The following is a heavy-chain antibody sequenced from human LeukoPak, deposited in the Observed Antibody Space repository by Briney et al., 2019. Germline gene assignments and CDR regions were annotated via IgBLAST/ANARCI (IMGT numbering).Heavy chain of an antibody. Sequence: ASVKVSCKASGYAFSTHHIHWVRQAPGQGPEWMGIMHPRDGDTKYARQFQGRLTMTRDTSTSTVYMEVSSLTSEDTALYYCARDFAGPGIIDYWGQGTLVTVSS. V-gene: IGHV1-46*01. D-gene: IGHD3-16*01. CDR2: MHPRDGDT. J-gene: IGHJ4*02. CDR1: GYAFSTHH. CDR3: ARDFAGPGIIDY.